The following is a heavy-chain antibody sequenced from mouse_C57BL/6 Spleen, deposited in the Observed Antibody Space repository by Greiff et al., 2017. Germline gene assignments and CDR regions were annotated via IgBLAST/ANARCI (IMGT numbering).Heavy chain of an antibody. Sequence: EVKLLESGPGLVKPSQSLSLTCSVTGYSITSGYYWNWIRQFPGNKLEWMGYISYDGSNNYNPSLKNRISITRDTSKNQFFLKLNSVTTEDTATYYCARGYGSSYEGFAYWGQGTLVTVSA. CDR1: GYSITSGYY. J-gene: IGHJ3*01. CDR3: ARGYGSSYEGFAY. D-gene: IGHD1-1*01. V-gene: IGHV3-6*01. CDR2: ISYDGSN.